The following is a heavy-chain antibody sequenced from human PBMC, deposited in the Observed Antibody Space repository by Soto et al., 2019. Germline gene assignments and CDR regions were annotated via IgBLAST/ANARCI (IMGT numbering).Heavy chain of an antibody. Sequence: GGSLRLSCAASGFPFNIYSMNWVRHAPGKGLEWVSSISSSSTYIYYVGSVRGRFTISRDNAKNSLYLQMSSLRAEDTAVYYCAKGRSRVYYYYAMDVWGQGTTVTVSS. CDR3: AKGRSRVYYYYAMDV. J-gene: IGHJ6*02. V-gene: IGHV3-21*04. CDR2: ISSSSTYI. CDR1: GFPFNIYS.